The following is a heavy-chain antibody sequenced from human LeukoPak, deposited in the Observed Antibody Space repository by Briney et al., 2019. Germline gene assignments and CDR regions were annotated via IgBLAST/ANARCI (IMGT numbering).Heavy chain of an antibody. D-gene: IGHD2-15*01. CDR2: IIPILGIA. J-gene: IGHJ5*02. CDR1: GGTFSSYA. V-gene: IGHV1-69*04. Sequence: SVKVSCKASGGTFSSYAISWVRQAPGQGLEWMGRIIPILGIANYAQKFQGRVTITADKSTSTAYMELSSLRSGDTAVYYCARVPGYCSGGSCYSNWFDPWGQGTLVTVSS. CDR3: ARVPGYCSGGSCYSNWFDP.